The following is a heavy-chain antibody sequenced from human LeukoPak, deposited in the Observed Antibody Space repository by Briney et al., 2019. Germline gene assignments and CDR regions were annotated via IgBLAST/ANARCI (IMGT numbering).Heavy chain of an antibody. CDR2: INHSRST. CDR3: ARGLDWLYGMDV. Sequence: SETLSLTCAVYGGSFSGYYWSWIRQPPGKGLEWIGEINHSRSTNYNPSLKSRVTISVDTSKNQFSLKLSSVTAADTAVYYCARGLDWLYGMDVWGQGTTVTVSS. D-gene: IGHD3/OR15-3a*01. CDR1: GGSFSGYY. V-gene: IGHV4-34*01. J-gene: IGHJ6*02.